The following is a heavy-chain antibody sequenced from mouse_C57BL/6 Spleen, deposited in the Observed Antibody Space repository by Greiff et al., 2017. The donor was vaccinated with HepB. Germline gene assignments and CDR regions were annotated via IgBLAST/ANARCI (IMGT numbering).Heavy chain of an antibody. CDR1: GYAFSSSW. J-gene: IGHJ2*01. CDR3: ARSPYYGSLDY. Sequence: VKLMESGPELVKPGASVKISCKASGYAFSSSWMNWVKQRPGKGLEWIGRIYPGDGDTNYNGKFKGKATLTADKSSSTAYMQLSSLTSDDSAVYFCARSPYYGSLDYWVQGTTLTVSS. V-gene: IGHV1-82*01. D-gene: IGHD1-1*01. CDR2: IYPGDGDT.